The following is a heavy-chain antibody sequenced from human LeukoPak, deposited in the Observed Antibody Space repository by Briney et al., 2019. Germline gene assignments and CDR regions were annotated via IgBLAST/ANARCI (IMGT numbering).Heavy chain of an antibody. CDR1: GYTFTSYY. D-gene: IGHD3-22*01. Sequence: RASVKVSCKASGYTFTSYYMHWVRQAPGQGLEWMGIINPSGGSTSYAQNFQGRVTMTSDTSTTTVYMALSSLRSQDTAVYYCARACYYDSSGYSYHDYYYYYGMDVWGQGTTVTVSS. J-gene: IGHJ6*02. CDR2: INPSGGST. CDR3: ARACYYDSSGYSYHDYYYYYGMDV. V-gene: IGHV1-46*01.